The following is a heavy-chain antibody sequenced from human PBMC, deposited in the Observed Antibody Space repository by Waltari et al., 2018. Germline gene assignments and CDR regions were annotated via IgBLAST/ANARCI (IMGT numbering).Heavy chain of an antibody. Sequence: QVQLVQSGPEAKKPGHSVKVSCKASGYTFTSYTMHWVRQAPGQRIEWMGWISTSKTKYSERFRGRVTITRDTSANTAYMEMTSLTSEDTAVYFCARYSGFYQDAFDIWDQGTMVTVSS. D-gene: IGHD1-26*01. V-gene: IGHV1-3*04. CDR1: GYTFTSYT. CDR3: ARYSGFYQDAFDI. J-gene: IGHJ3*02. CDR2: ISTSKT.